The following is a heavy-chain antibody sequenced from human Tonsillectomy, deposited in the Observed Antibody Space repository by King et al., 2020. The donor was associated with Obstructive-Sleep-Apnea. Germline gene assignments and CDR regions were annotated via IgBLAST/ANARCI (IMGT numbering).Heavy chain of an antibody. J-gene: IGHJ4*02. Sequence: VQLQESGPGLVKPSETLSLTCTVSGGSISSYYWSWIRQPPGRGLEWIWFIYYSGSTNYNPSLKSRVTISVDTSKNQFSLKLSPVTAADTAVYYCARGDYYGSGSTFDYWGQGTLVTVSS. CDR1: GGSISSYY. V-gene: IGHV4-59*01. CDR3: ARGDYYGSGSTFDY. D-gene: IGHD3-10*01. CDR2: IYYSGST.